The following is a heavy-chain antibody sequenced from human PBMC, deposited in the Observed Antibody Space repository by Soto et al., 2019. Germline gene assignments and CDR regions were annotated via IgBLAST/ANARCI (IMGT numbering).Heavy chain of an antibody. D-gene: IGHD2-2*01. Sequence: QVQLVQSGAEVKKPGSSVKVSCKASGGTFSNYAISWVRQAPGQGLEWMGGIIPMFGSANYAQKFQGRVTITADESTSTAYMELSSLRSEDTAVYYCARGGDIVLVPTDISWFDPWGQGTLDTVSS. V-gene: IGHV1-69*12. CDR1: GGTFSNYA. J-gene: IGHJ5*02. CDR2: IIPMFGSA. CDR3: ARGGDIVLVPTDISWFDP.